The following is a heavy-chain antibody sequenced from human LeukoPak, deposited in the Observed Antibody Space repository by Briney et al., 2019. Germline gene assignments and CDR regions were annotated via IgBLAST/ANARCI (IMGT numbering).Heavy chain of an antibody. CDR1: GGSISSGSYY. V-gene: IGHV4-61*02. Sequence: SQTLSLTCTVSGGSISSGSYYWSWIRQPAGKGLEWIGRIYTSGSTNYNPSLKSRVTISVDTSKNQFSLKLSSVTAADTAVYYCARDQYEVEDDSGGYPYYYYYGMDVWGQGTTVTVSS. CDR3: ARDQYEVEDDSGGYPYYYYYGMDV. D-gene: IGHD3-22*01. J-gene: IGHJ6*02. CDR2: IYTSGST.